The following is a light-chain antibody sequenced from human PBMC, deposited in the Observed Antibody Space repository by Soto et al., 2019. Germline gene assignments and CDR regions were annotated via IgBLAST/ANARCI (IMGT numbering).Light chain of an antibody. Sequence: EIVLTQSPGTLSLSPGEGATPSCRASQSVSSSYLAWYQQKPGQAPRLLIYYISTRATGIPARFSGSGSGTEFTLTISRLEPEDFAVYYCQQHGTSPITFGQGTRLEIK. CDR1: QSVSSSY. CDR2: YIS. V-gene: IGKV3-20*01. CDR3: QQHGTSPIT. J-gene: IGKJ5*01.